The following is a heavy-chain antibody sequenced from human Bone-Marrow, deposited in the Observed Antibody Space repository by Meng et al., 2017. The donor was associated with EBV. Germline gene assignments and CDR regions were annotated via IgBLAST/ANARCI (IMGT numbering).Heavy chain of an antibody. J-gene: IGHJ2*01. V-gene: IGHV4-34*01. CDR3: ARSAKGYFGL. CDR2: INHSGST. CDR1: GGSFSGYY. Sequence: QGQLQQWGAGLLRPSETLSLTCAVYGGSFSGYYWSWIRQPPGKGLEWIGEINHSGSTNYSPSLKSRVTISVDTSKNQFSLKLSSVTAADTAVYYCARSAKGYFGLWGRGTLVTVSS.